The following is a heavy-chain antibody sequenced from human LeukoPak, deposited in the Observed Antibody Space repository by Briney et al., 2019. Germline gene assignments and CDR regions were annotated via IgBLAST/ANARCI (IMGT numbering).Heavy chain of an antibody. D-gene: IGHD6-6*01. Sequence: PGGSLRLSCAASGFTFSSYEMNWVRQAPGKGLEWISCISSSGSFIYYADSVKGRFTISKDNSKNTLYLQMNSLRAEDTAVYYCAKRVPYSSSSVYFDSWGQGTLVTVSS. CDR1: GFTFSSYE. CDR3: AKRVPYSSSSVYFDS. CDR2: ISSSGSFI. J-gene: IGHJ4*02. V-gene: IGHV3-48*03.